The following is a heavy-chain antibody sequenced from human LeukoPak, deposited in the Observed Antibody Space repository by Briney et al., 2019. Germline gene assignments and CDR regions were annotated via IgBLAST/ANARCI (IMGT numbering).Heavy chain of an antibody. V-gene: IGHV3-30*02. CDR2: IRYDGSSK. J-gene: IGHJ4*02. Sequence: GGSLRLSCAASRFIFSSYGMHWVRQSPGKGLEWVAFIRYDGSSKYYADSVKGRFTISRDNSKNTLYLQMNSMRAEDTAVYYCARGGAAAGSKFDYWGQGTLVTVSS. CDR1: RFIFSSYG. D-gene: IGHD6-13*01. CDR3: ARGGAAAGSKFDY.